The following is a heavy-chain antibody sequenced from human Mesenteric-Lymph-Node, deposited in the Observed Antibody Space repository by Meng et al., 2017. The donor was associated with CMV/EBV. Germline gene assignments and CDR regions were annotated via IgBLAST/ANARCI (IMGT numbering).Heavy chain of an antibody. CDR3: ASYTSIWVGWFDP. J-gene: IGHJ5*02. Sequence: GRVTITTDESTSTAYMELSSLRSEDTAVYYCASYTSIWVGWFDPWGQGTLVTVSS. D-gene: IGHD6-13*01. V-gene: IGHV1-69*05.